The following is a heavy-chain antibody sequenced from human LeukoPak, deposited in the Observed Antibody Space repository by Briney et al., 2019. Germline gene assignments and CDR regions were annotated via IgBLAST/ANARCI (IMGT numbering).Heavy chain of an antibody. J-gene: IGHJ4*02. D-gene: IGHD1-26*01. CDR2: ISSTGFNI. CDR3: ARDLISGAYTFDY. V-gene: IGHV3-48*02. Sequence: GGSLRLSCATSGFTFSSFSMNWVRQAPGQGPEWVSYISSTGFNIYYADSVKGRSTISRDNAKQSLYLQMNSLRDEDTAIYYCARDLISGAYTFDYWGQGTLVTVSS. CDR1: GFTFSSFS.